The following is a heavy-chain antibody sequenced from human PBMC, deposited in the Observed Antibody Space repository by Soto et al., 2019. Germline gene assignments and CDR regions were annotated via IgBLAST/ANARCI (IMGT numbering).Heavy chain of an antibody. Sequence: ASVKVSCKASGYTFTSYAMHWVRQAPGQRLEWMGWINAGNGNTKYSQKFQGRVTITRDTSASTAYMELSSLRSEDMAVYYCARERVGATREYFQHWGQGTLVTVSS. CDR2: INAGNGNT. V-gene: IGHV1-3*01. D-gene: IGHD1-26*01. CDR3: ARERVGATREYFQH. J-gene: IGHJ1*01. CDR1: GYTFTSYA.